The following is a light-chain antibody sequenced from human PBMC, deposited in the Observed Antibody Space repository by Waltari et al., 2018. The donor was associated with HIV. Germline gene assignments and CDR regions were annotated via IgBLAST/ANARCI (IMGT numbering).Light chain of an antibody. CDR2: AAS. CDR3: QQVNMPFT. V-gene: IGKV1-9*01. J-gene: IGKJ3*01. CDR1: QGISTY. Sequence: DIQLTQSPSFLSASVGDRVTVTCRAGQGISTYLAWYQQKPGKAPKLLIYAASTLQTGVPSRFSGSGSGTEFTLTISSLQPEDVATYYCQQVNMPFTFG.